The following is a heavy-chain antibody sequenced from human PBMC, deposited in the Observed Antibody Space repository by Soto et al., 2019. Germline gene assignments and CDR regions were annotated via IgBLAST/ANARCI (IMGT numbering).Heavy chain of an antibody. D-gene: IGHD6-6*01. J-gene: IGHJ4*02. CDR3: ARDRYSSSPDFDY. CDR2: IYYNGDT. CDR1: GASTSSYY. Sequence: PSETLSLTCAVSGASTSSYYWSWIRQPPGKGLEWIGYIYYNGDTNYSPSLKSRVSISLDTSKNQFSLKLNYVTAADTAVYYCARDRYSSSPDFDYWGQGTLVTVSS. V-gene: IGHV4-59*01.